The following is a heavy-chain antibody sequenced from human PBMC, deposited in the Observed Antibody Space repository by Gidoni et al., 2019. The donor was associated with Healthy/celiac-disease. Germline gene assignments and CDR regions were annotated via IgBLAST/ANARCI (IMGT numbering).Heavy chain of an antibody. CDR2: IYPGDSYT. CDR1: GYSCTSYW. J-gene: IGHJ6*02. Sequence: EVQLVQSGAEVKKPGESLTIACKVSGYSCTSYWIGWVRQMPGKGLEWMGIIYPGDSYTRYSPSFQGQVTISADKSISTAYLQWSSLKASDTAMYYCARRCYYDSSGYCYSYYYGMDVWGQGTTVTVSS. V-gene: IGHV5-51*01. D-gene: IGHD3-22*01. CDR3: ARRCYYDSSGYCYSYYYGMDV.